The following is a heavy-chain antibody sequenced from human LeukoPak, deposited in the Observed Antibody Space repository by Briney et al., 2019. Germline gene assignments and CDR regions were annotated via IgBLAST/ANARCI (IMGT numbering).Heavy chain of an antibody. CDR3: ARDPPSSGWYYYYYGMDV. CDR2: ISSSGSTI. D-gene: IGHD6-19*01. V-gene: IGHV3-48*03. J-gene: IGHJ6*02. CDR1: GFTFSSYE. Sequence: PSGGSLRLSCAASGFTFSSYEMNWVRQALGKGLEWVSYISSSGSTIYYADSVKGRFTISRDNAKNSLYLQMNSLRAEDTAVYYCARDPPSSGWYYYYYGMDVWGQGTTVTVSS.